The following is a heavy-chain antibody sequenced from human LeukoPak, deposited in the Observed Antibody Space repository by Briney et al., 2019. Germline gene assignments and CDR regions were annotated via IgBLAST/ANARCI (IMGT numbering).Heavy chain of an antibody. CDR1: GFTVSTNY. CDR3: VRAPRGALYYFDY. Sequence: GGSLRLSCAASGFTVSTNYMSWVRQAPGKGLEWVSVIYSGGSTYYADSVKGRFTISRDSSKNTLYLQMNSLRAEDTAVYYCVRAPRGALYYFDYWGQGTLVTVSS. CDR2: IYSGGST. V-gene: IGHV3-66*01. D-gene: IGHD3-10*01. J-gene: IGHJ4*02.